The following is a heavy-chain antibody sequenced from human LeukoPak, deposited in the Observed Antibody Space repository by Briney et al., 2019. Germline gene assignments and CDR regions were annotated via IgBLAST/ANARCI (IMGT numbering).Heavy chain of an antibody. J-gene: IGHJ4*02. D-gene: IGHD1-26*01. V-gene: IGHV4-34*01. CDR2: INHSGST. CDR1: GGSFSGYY. CDR3: ARGFWESNFDY. Sequence: SETLSLTCAVYGGSFSGYYWSWIRQPPGKGLEWIGEINHSGSTNYNPSLKSRVTISVDTSKNQFSLKLSSVTAADTAVYYCARGFWESNFDYWGQGTLVTVSS.